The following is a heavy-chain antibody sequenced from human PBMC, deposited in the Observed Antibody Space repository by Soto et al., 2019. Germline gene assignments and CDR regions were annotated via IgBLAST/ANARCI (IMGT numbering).Heavy chain of an antibody. V-gene: IGHV1-69*13. CDR3: ASRAPHIVVVTDYFDY. D-gene: IGHD2-21*02. CDR2: IIPIFGTT. CDR1: GGTFSSYA. Sequence: GASVKVSCKASGGTFSSYAISWVRQAPGQGLEWMGGIIPIFGTTNYAQKFQGRVTITADESTSTAYMELSSLRSEDTAVYYCASRAPHIVVVTDYFDYWGQGTLVTVS. J-gene: IGHJ4*02.